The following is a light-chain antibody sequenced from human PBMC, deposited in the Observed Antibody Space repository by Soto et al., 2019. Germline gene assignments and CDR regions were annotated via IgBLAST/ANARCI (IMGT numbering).Light chain of an antibody. CDR2: KAS. V-gene: IGKV1-5*03. CDR1: QNIHTW. CDR3: PQYNSYWT. J-gene: IGKJ1*01. Sequence: TQMTQSPSTLSASIGDRVTISCRASQNIHTWLAWYQQKPGQAPKFLIYKASSLESGVPSRFSGSGSGTEFNLTISSLQPDDIATYYCPQYNSYWTFGQGTKVEIK.